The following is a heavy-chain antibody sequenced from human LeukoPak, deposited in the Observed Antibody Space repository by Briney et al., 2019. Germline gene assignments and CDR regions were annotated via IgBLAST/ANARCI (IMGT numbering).Heavy chain of an antibody. D-gene: IGHD6-19*01. CDR3: ARHQITVAGVFDY. CDR2: ISSSSSYI. CDR1: GFTFSSYS. Sequence: GGSLRLSCAASGFTFSSYSMNWVRQAPGKGLEWVSSISSSSSYIYYADSVKGRFTISRDNAKNSLNLQMNSLRAEDTAVYYCARHQITVAGVFDYWGQGTLVTVSS. J-gene: IGHJ4*02. V-gene: IGHV3-21*01.